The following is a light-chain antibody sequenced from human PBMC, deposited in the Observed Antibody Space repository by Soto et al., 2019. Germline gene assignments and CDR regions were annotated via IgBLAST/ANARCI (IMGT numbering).Light chain of an antibody. J-gene: IGKJ4*01. CDR1: QSISSN. V-gene: IGKV3-15*01. CDR2: GPS. CDR3: QQYNEWPLT. Sequence: EIVMTQSPATLSVSPGERATLSCRASQSISSNLAWYQQKPGQAPRLLIYGPSTRATGIPARFSGSGSGTEFTLTISSLQSEDFAVYYCQQYNEWPLTFGGGTKVDIK.